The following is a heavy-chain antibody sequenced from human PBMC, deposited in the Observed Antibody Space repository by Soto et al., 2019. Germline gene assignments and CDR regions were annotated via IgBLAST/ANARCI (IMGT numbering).Heavy chain of an antibody. Sequence: GGSLRLSCTASGFTFGDYAMSWFRQAPGKGLEWVGFIRSKAYGGTTEYAASVKGRFTISRDDSKSIAYLQMNSLKTEDTAVYYCTRRDYDIVVVPAALLGSTGYYMDVWGKGTTVTVSS. CDR2: IRSKAYGGTT. CDR1: GFTFGDYA. V-gene: IGHV3-49*03. CDR3: TRRDYDIVVVPAALLGSTGYYMDV. J-gene: IGHJ6*03. D-gene: IGHD2-2*01.